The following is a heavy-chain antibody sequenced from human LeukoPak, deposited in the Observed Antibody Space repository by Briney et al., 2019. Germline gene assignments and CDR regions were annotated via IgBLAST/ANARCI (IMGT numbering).Heavy chain of an antibody. Sequence: PSETLSLTCTVSGGSISSYYWSWIRQPPGKGLEWIGYIYYSGSTNYNPSLKSRVTISVDTSKNQFSLKLSSVTAADTAVYYCARDRRGWLDYWGQGTLVTVSS. CDR3: ARDRRGWLDY. CDR1: GGSISSYY. J-gene: IGHJ4*02. V-gene: IGHV4-59*12. D-gene: IGHD6-19*01. CDR2: IYYSGST.